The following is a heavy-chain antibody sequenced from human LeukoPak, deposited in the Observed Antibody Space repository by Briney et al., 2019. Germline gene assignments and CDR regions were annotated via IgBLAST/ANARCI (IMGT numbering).Heavy chain of an antibody. J-gene: IGHJ5*02. CDR3: ARDENGYVWGSFRA. Sequence: SETLSLTCAVYGGSFSGYYWSWIRQPPGKGLEWIGEINHSGSTNYNPSLKSRVTMSLDTSKNQFSLKLSSVTAADTAVYYCARDENGYVWGSFRAWGQGTLVTVSS. CDR1: GGSFSGYY. CDR2: INHSGST. D-gene: IGHD3-16*02. V-gene: IGHV4-34*01.